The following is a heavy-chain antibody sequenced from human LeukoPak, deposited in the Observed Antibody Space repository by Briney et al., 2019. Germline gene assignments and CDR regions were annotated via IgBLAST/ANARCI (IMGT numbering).Heavy chain of an antibody. V-gene: IGHV1-2*02. CDR2: INPNSGGT. D-gene: IGHD4-17*01. CDR3: ARVGGATVTTDYYYYGMDV. J-gene: IGHJ6*02. CDR1: GYTFTGCY. Sequence: ASVKVSCKASGYTFTGCYIHWVRQAPGQGLEWMGSINPNSGGTNYAQKFQGRVTMTRDTSISTAYMELSRLRSDDTAVYYCARVGGATVTTDYYYYGMDVWGQGTTVTVSS.